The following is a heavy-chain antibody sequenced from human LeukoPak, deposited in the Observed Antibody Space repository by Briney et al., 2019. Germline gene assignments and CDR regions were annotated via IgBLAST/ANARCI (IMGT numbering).Heavy chain of an antibody. J-gene: IGHJ6*03. CDR3: ARADCSSTSYIGDYYYMDV. D-gene: IGHD2-2*01. CDR2: FNHSGST. V-gene: IGHV4-34*01. Sequence: SETLSLTCAVYGGSFSGYYWSWIRQPPGKGLEWIGEFNHSGSTNYNPSLKSRVTISVDTAKNQFSLKLSSVTAADTAVYYCARADCSSTSYIGDYYYMDVWGKGTTVTVSS. CDR1: GGSFSGYY.